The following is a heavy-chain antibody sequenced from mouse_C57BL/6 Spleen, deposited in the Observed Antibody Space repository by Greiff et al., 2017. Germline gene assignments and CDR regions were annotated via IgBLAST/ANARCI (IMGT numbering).Heavy chain of an antibody. Sequence: QVQLQQSGAELVKPGASVKISCKASGYAFSSYWMNWVKQRPGKGLEWIGQIYPGDGDTNYNGKFKGKATLTADKSSSTAYMQLSSLTYEDSAVYFCARSAQGDYAMDYWGQGTSVTVSS. CDR1: GYAFSSYW. V-gene: IGHV1-80*01. J-gene: IGHJ4*01. CDR3: ARSAQGDYAMDY. D-gene: IGHD3-2*02. CDR2: IYPGDGDT.